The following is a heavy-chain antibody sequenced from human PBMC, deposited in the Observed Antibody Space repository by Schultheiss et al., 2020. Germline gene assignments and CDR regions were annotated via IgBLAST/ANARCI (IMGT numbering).Heavy chain of an antibody. D-gene: IGHD2-2*01. CDR3: ARWHQLRNAFDI. V-gene: IGHV1-2*02. J-gene: IGHJ3*02. CDR2: INPNSGGT. Sequence: ASVKVSCKASGYTFTGYYMHWVRQAPGQGLEWMGWINPNSGGTNYAQKFQGRVTMTRDTSISTAYMELSRLRSDDTAVYYCARWHQLRNAFDIWGQGTMVTVSS. CDR1: GYTFTGYY.